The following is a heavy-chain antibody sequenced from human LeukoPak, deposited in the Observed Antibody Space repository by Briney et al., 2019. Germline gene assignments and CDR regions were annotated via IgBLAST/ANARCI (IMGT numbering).Heavy chain of an antibody. D-gene: IGHD3-16*01. Sequence: GGSLRLSCAASGFNISDFWMTWVRQAPGKGLEWVANIKEDGTEKHLVDSVKGRFTISRDNTKNLLYLQMNSLRGDDAATYYCVRESRPGGAMGLYHNFDYWGQGTLVAVSS. V-gene: IGHV3-7*01. CDR3: VRESRPGGAMGLYHNFDY. CDR2: IKEDGTEK. CDR1: GFNISDFW. J-gene: IGHJ4*02.